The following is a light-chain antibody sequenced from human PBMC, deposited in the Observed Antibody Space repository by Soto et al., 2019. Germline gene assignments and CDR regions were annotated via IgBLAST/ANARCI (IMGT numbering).Light chain of an antibody. CDR1: QSVSSSY. J-gene: IGKJ4*01. CDR2: GAS. Sequence: EIVLTQSPGTLSLSPGERATLSCRASQSVSSSYLAWYQHKPGQAPRLLIYGASSRATGSPDRFSGSGAGTDFTLTISRLEHEDFAVYYCQQYDNSPLTFGGGTKVEIK. CDR3: QQYDNSPLT. V-gene: IGKV3-20*01.